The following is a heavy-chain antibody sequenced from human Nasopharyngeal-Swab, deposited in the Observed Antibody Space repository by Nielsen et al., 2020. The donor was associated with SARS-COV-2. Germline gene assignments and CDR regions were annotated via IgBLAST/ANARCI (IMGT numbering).Heavy chain of an antibody. Sequence: GGSLRLSCVASGFTFRDYWMSWVRQAPAKGLEWVASIKQDGSEKNYVDSVKGRFTISRDNAKNSLFLRMDSLRTEDTAFYYCARVGGRTSPMGSWGQGTLVTVSS. CDR1: GFTFRDYW. CDR3: ARVGGRTSPMGS. J-gene: IGHJ4*02. D-gene: IGHD3-10*01. V-gene: IGHV3-7*01. CDR2: IKQDGSEK.